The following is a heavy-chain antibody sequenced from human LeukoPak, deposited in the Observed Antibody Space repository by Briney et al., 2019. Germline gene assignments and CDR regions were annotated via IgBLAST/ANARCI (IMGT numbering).Heavy chain of an antibody. CDR1: GFTFSTYG. Sequence: PGGSLRLSCAASGFTFSTYGMHWVRQAPGKGLEGVAFIQFDGSEEFYADSVKGRFSISRDNSKNTLYLQMNSLRAEDTAVYYCARADSWSYTFFDYWGQGTLVTVSS. CDR3: ARADSWSYTFFDY. V-gene: IGHV3-30*02. D-gene: IGHD1-26*01. J-gene: IGHJ4*02. CDR2: IQFDGSEE.